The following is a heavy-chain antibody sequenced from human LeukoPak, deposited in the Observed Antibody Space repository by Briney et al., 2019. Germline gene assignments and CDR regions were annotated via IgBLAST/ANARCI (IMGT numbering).Heavy chain of an antibody. CDR3: ARDVAAIAGGYMDV. CDR2: ISDSGSSI. V-gene: IGHV3-21*01. J-gene: IGHJ6*03. D-gene: IGHD2-15*01. CDR1: GFTFSSYS. Sequence: GGSLRPSCAASGFTFSSYSMNWVRQAPGKGLEWVSSISDSGSSIFYADSVKGRFTISRDNAKNSLYLQMNSLRAEDTAVYYCARDVAAIAGGYMDVWGKGTTVTVSS.